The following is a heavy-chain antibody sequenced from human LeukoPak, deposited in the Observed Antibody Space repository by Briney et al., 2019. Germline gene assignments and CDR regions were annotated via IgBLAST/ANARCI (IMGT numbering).Heavy chain of an antibody. D-gene: IGHD3-9*01. V-gene: IGHV4-39*07. CDR1: GASISGSGYY. J-gene: IGHJ4*02. CDR2: IYSSGST. CDR3: ARDSGRNTIVFDY. Sequence: SETLSLTCAVSGASISGSGYYRGWIRQPPGKGLEWIGNIYSSGSTYYNASLQSRVTISIDTSKNQFSLKLSSVTAADTAVYYCARDSGRNTIVFDYWGQGTLVTVSS.